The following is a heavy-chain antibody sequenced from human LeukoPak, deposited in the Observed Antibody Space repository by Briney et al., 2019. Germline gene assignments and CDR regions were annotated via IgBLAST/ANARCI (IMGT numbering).Heavy chain of an antibody. Sequence: TGGSLRLSCAASGFTFSSYGMHWVRQAPGKGLEWVAFIRYDGSNKYYADSVKGRFTISRDNSKNTLYLQMNSLKTEDTAVYYCTTGYYDSSGFDYWGQGTLVTVSS. CDR1: GFTFSSYG. CDR3: TTGYYDSSGFDY. J-gene: IGHJ4*02. CDR2: IRYDGSNK. D-gene: IGHD3-22*01. V-gene: IGHV3-30*02.